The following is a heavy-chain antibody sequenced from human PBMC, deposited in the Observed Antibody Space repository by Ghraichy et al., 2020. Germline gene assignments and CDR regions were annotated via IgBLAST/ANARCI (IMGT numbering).Heavy chain of an antibody. CDR2: ISGSGGST. J-gene: IGHJ4*02. Sequence: GGSLRLSCAASGFTFSSYAMSWVRQAPGKGLEWVSAISGSGGSTYYADSVKGRFTISRDNSKNTLYLQMNSLRAEDTAVYYCAKAFSTYYYDSSGYYIDWGQGTLVTVSS. CDR3: AKAFSTYYYDSSGYYID. V-gene: IGHV3-23*01. CDR1: GFTFSSYA. D-gene: IGHD3-22*01.